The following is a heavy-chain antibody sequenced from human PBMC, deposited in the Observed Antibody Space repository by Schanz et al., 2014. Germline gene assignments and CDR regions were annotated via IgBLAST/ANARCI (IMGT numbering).Heavy chain of an antibody. Sequence: EVRLLESGGGLVQPGGSLRLSCVGSGFTFGSYAMNWVRQAPGKGLEWVSTIRTSASDTFYADSVKGRFTISRDNARYSLYLEMNSLRAEDTAVYYCARGRARQLVHWFDPWGQGTLVTVSS. V-gene: IGHV3-23*01. D-gene: IGHD6-13*01. J-gene: IGHJ5*02. CDR1: GFTFGSYA. CDR3: ARGRARQLVHWFDP. CDR2: IRTSASDT.